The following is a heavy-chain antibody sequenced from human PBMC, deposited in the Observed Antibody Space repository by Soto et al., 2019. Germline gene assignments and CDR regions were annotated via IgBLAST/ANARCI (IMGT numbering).Heavy chain of an antibody. CDR3: ARGDFDSSANYYAGWFDP. V-gene: IGHV1-2*02. Sequence: QVQLVQSGAEVKKPGASVKVSCKASGYTFTAYYMHWLRQAPGQGLEWMGWINPNSGGTKYAQKFQGRVTMTNDTSINTAYMELSRLGSDDTAVYYCARGDFDSSANYYAGWFDPWGQGTLVTVSS. J-gene: IGHJ5*02. CDR2: INPNSGGT. D-gene: IGHD3-22*01. CDR1: GYTFTAYY.